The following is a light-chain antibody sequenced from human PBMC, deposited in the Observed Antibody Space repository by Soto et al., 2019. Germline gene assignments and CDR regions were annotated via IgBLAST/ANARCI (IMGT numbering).Light chain of an antibody. CDR3: QQYNTWWT. CDR2: ATS. V-gene: IGKV1-5*03. J-gene: IGKJ1*01. Sequence: DIQMTQSPSTLSASVGDRVTITCRASQSIGGWLAWYQQKAGKAPKVLIYATSTLQSGVPSRFSGSGSATQFTLTISSLQPDDSATYYCQQYNTWWTFGQGTKVEVK. CDR1: QSIGGW.